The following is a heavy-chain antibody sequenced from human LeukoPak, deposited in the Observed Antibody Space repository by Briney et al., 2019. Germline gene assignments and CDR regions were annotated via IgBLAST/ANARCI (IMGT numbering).Heavy chain of an antibody. CDR2: IKSSNT. V-gene: IGHV4-61*02. CDR3: ARVPDWTYVPDY. D-gene: IGHD3-16*01. CDR1: GGSISSDRLY. Sequence: SETLSLTCTVSGGSISSDRLYWTWVRQPAGKGLGWIGRIKSSNTNYNPSLKIRVSISLDTSTNQFSLKLRPLTAADTAVYYCARVPDWTYVPDYWGQGTLVTVSS. J-gene: IGHJ4*02.